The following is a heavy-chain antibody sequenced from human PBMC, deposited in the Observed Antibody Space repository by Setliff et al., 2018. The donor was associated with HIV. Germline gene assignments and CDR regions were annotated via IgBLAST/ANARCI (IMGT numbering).Heavy chain of an antibody. CDR2: ISGSGVKT. J-gene: IGHJ5*02. D-gene: IGHD3-10*01. CDR1: GFTFRSYW. V-gene: IGHV3-23*01. CDR3: AKLGGPESGSCES. Sequence: PGGSLRLSCVASGFTFRSYWMHWVRQAPGKGLVWVSTISGSGVKTFYADSVKGRFTISRDNSKNTLYLEMNSLRAEDTAIYYCAKLGGPESGSCESWGQGTLVTVSS.